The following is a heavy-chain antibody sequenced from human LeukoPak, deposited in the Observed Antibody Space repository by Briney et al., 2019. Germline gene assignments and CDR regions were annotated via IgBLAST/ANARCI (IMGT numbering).Heavy chain of an antibody. J-gene: IGHJ4*02. V-gene: IGHV3-30*02. Sequence: PGGSLRLSCAASGFTFSSYGMHWVRQAPGKGLEWVAFLRYDGNNKYYADSVKGRFTISRDNSKNTLYLQMNRLRAEDTAVYYCAKPIGSSWYGGTDYWGQGTLVTVSS. CDR3: AKPIGSSWYGGTDY. CDR2: LRYDGNNK. CDR1: GFTFSSYG. D-gene: IGHD6-13*01.